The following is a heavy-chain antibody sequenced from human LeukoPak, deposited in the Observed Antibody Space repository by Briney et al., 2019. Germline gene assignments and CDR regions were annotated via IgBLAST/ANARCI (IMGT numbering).Heavy chain of an antibody. D-gene: IGHD1/OR15-1a*01. Sequence: GGSLRLSCAASGFTFTTYAMSWVRQAPGKGLEWVSSIANDGGSAYYADSVKGRFTISRDNSRNTVYLQMNSLRAEDMAVYYCAKSHSVEQRGYFDYWGQGTLVPVSS. CDR1: GFTFTTYA. CDR3: AKSHSVEQRGYFDY. CDR2: IANDGGSA. V-gene: IGHV3-23*01. J-gene: IGHJ4*02.